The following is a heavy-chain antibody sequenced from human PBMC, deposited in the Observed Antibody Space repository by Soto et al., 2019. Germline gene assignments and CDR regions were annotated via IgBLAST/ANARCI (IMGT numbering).Heavy chain of an antibody. J-gene: IGHJ4*02. CDR1: GFTFGSRA. CDR2: ITDTGGDT. CDR3: ASIPPSAVGATSEVDY. D-gene: IGHD1-26*01. V-gene: IGHV3-23*01. Sequence: LRLSCVASGFTFGSRAMSWVRQAPGEGLEWVSTITDTGGDTKYADSVKGRFTISRDNAKNTLYLQMNSLRAEDTGVYYCASIPPSAVGATSEVDYWGQGILVTVSS.